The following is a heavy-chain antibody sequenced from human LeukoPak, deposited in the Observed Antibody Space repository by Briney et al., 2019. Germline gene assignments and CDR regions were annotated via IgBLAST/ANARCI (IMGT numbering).Heavy chain of an antibody. Sequence: SETLSLTCTVSGGSISSYYWSWIRQPPGKGLEWIGYIYNNGRTNYYPSFKSRATISVDTSKNQFSLKLTSVTAADTAVYYCARDGRFPPEPLPRYFDYWGQGTLVTVSS. J-gene: IGHJ4*02. D-gene: IGHD1-14*01. CDR3: ARDGRFPPEPLPRYFDY. V-gene: IGHV4-59*01. CDR2: IYNNGRT. CDR1: GGSISSYY.